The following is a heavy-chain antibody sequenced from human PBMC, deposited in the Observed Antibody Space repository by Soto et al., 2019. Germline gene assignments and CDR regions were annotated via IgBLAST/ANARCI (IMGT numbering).Heavy chain of an antibody. D-gene: IGHD3-9*01. V-gene: IGHV1-8*01. CDR2: MNPNSGNT. Sequence: QVQLVQSGAEVKKPGASVKVSCKASGYTFTSYDINWVRQATGQGLEWMGWMNPNSGNTGYAQKCQGRVTMTRNTSISXXYXEXXSLRSEDTAVYYCARGLEYYDILTGGKYYYDGMDVWGQGTTVTVSS. J-gene: IGHJ6*02. CDR3: ARGLEYYDILTGGKYYYDGMDV. CDR1: GYTFTSYD.